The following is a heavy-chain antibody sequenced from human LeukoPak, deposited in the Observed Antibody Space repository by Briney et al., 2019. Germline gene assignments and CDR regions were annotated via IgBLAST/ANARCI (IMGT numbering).Heavy chain of an antibody. CDR2: ISSSSSTI. CDR3: ARDRGYYYMDV. Sequence: PGGSLRLSCAASGFTLSSYRMNWVRQAPGKGLEWVSYISSSSSTIYYADSVKGRFTISRDNAKNSLYLQMNSLRAEDTAVYYCARDRGYYYMDVWGKGTTVTISS. J-gene: IGHJ6*03. CDR1: GFTLSSYR. V-gene: IGHV3-48*01.